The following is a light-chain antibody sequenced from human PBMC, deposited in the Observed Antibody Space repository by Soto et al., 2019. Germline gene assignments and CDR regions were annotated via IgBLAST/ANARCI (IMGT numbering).Light chain of an antibody. CDR3: MQGTYWPYT. J-gene: IGKJ2*01. CDR2: TVS. V-gene: IGKV2-30*01. Sequence: DVVLTQSPLSLPVTLGQPASISCRSSQSLLYSDGSNYLNWFQQRPGQSPRRLIFTVSNRDSGVPDRFSGSGSGTDFTLKISRVESEDIGVYYYMQGTYWPYTFGQGTRLEIK. CDR1: QSLLYSDGSNY.